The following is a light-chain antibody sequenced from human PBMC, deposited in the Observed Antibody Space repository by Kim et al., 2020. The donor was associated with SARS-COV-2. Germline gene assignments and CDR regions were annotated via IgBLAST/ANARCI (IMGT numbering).Light chain of an antibody. CDR3: QQYDTTPWT. V-gene: IGKV3-20*01. CDR2: GAS. CDR1: QSLSNSY. J-gene: IGKJ1*01. Sequence: SPGERATLSCRASQSLSNSYVAWYQQRPGQAPRLLIFGASARATGIPDRFSGGGSGTDFTLTISRLEPEDFAVYYCQQYDTTPWTFGQGTKVDIK.